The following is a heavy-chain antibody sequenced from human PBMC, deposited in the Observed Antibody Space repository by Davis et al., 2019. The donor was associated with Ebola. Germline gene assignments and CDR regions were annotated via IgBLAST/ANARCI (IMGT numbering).Heavy chain of an antibody. Sequence: MPGGSLRLSCAASGFTFSDYYMSWIRQAPGKGLEWIGYIYYSGSTNYNPSLKSRVTISVDTSKNQFSLKLSSVTAADTAVYYCARGTVTTLGDYWGQGTLVTVSS. CDR1: GFTFSDYY. D-gene: IGHD4-11*01. CDR3: ARGTVTTLGDY. CDR2: IYYSGST. V-gene: IGHV4-59*08. J-gene: IGHJ4*02.